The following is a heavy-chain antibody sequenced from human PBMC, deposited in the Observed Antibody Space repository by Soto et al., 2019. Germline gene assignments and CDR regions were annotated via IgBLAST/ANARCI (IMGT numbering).Heavy chain of an antibody. CDR2: IYYSGST. V-gene: IGHV4-59*01. CDR3: ARDSIVVVNAILDY. CDR1: GGSISSYY. Sequence: SETLSLTCTVSGGSISSYYWSWIRQPPGKGLEWIGYIYYSGSTNYNPSLKSRVTISVDTSKNQFSLKLSSVTAADTAVYYCARDSIVVVNAILDYWGQGTLVTVSS. J-gene: IGHJ4*02. D-gene: IGHD2-21*01.